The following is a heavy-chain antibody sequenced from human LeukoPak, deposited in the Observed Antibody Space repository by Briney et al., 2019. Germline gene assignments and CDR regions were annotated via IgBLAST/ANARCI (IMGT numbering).Heavy chain of an antibody. J-gene: IGHJ3*02. CDR1: GGSISSYY. V-gene: IGHV4-59*01. D-gene: IGHD3-3*01. CDR2: IYHSGST. CDR3: ARGGGYYTGATFDI. Sequence: SETLSLTCTVSGGSISSYYWSWIRQPPGKGLEWIGYIYHSGSTNYNPSLKSRVTISVDTSKNQFSLKLSSVTAADTAMYYCARGGGYYTGATFDIWGQGTMVTVSS.